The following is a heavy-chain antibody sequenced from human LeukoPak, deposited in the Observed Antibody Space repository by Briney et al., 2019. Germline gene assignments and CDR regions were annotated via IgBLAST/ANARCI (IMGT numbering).Heavy chain of an antibody. J-gene: IGHJ3*02. D-gene: IGHD4-17*01. CDR2: INPNSGGT. CDR1: GYTFTGNY. Sequence: ASVKVACKASGYTFTGNYMHWVRQAPGQGLEWMGWINPNSGGTNYAQKFQGRVTMTRDTSISTAYMELSRLRSDDTAVYYCARDDYGDSVGGAFDIWGQGTMVTVSS. CDR3: ARDDYGDSVGGAFDI. V-gene: IGHV1-2*02.